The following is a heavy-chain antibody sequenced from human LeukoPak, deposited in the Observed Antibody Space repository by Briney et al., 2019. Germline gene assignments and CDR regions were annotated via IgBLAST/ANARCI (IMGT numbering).Heavy chain of an antibody. V-gene: IGHV4-39*01. D-gene: IGHD3-3*01. J-gene: IGHJ4*02. CDR3: ARHVNDFWSGYYTTFDY. CDR2: IYYSGST. Sequence: SETLSLTCTVSGGSISSSSYYWGWIRQPPGKGLEWIGSIYYSGSTYYNPSLKSRVTISVDTSKNQFSLKLSSVTAADTAVYYCARHVNDFWSGYYTTFDYWGQGTLVTASS. CDR1: GGSISSSSYY.